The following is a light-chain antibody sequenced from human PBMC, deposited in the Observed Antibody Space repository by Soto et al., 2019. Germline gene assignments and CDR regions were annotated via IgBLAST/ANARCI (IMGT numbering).Light chain of an antibody. CDR1: QSVSSY. J-gene: IGKJ3*01. CDR3: QQRSNWPIFT. Sequence: EIVLTQSPANLSLSPGERATLSCRASQSVSSYLAWYQQKPGQAPRLLIYDASNRATGIPARFSGSGSGTDSTLTISSLDPEDFAVYYCQQRSNWPIFTFGPGTKVDIK. V-gene: IGKV3-11*01. CDR2: DAS.